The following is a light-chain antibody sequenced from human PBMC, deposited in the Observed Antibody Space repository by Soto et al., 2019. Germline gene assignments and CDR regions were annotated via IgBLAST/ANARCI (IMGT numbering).Light chain of an antibody. J-gene: IGKJ3*01. CDR2: AAS. CDR3: QQANSFPPS. V-gene: IGKV1-12*01. CDR1: QDISSW. Sequence: DIQMTQSPSSVSASVGDRVTITCRASQDISSWLDWYQQKPGKAPKLLIYAASTLQSGVPSRFSGSGSGTDFTLTISSPQPEDFATYYCQQANSFPPSFGPGTKVHIK.